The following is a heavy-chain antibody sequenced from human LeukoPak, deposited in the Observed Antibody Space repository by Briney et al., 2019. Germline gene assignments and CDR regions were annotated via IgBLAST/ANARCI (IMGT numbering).Heavy chain of an antibody. CDR2: IYHSGST. CDR3: GGFGVLDAFDI. CDR1: GGSISSGGYY. V-gene: IGHV4-30-2*01. D-gene: IGHD3-3*01. J-gene: IGHJ3*02. Sequence: EASETLSLTCTVSGGSISSGGYYWSWIRQPPGKGLEWIGYIYHSGSTYYNPSLKSRVTISVDRSKNQFSLKLSSVTAADTAVYYCGGFGVLDAFDIWGQGTMVTVSS.